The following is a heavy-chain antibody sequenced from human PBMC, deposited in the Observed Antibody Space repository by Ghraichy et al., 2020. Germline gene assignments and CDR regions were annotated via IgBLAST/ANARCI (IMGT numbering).Heavy chain of an antibody. CDR3: AKDPRRDLTGYYAQHNYYGMDV. J-gene: IGHJ6*02. V-gene: IGHV3-23*01. CDR2: ISATGLDT. CDR1: GFMFSSHA. D-gene: IGHD3-9*01. Sequence: GESLNISCETSGFMFSSHAMSWVRRAPGKGLEWVLGISATGLDTYYADSVKGRVIISRDNSKSTMYLQMNSLRADDTAVYFCAKDPRRDLTGYYAQHNYYGMDVWGQGTTVTVSS.